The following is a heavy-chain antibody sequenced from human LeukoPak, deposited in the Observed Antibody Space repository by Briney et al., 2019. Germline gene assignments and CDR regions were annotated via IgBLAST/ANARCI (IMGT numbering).Heavy chain of an antibody. V-gene: IGHV3-53*01. Sequence: GGSLRLSCAASGFSVRSNYMSWVRQAPGKGLEWVSVIYSAGTTYYADSVKGRFTISRDNSKNSLYLQMNGLRVEDTAVYYCAREVHSSGWPDRGGLDYWGQGTLVTVSS. CDR3: AREVHSSGWPDRGGLDY. D-gene: IGHD6-19*01. CDR2: IYSAGTT. CDR1: GFSVRSNY. J-gene: IGHJ4*02.